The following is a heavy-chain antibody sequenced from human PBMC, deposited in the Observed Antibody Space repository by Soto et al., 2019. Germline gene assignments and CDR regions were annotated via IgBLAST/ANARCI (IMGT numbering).Heavy chain of an antibody. Sequence: GGSLRLSCAASGFTFSSYGMHWVRQAPGKGLEWVAVIWYDGSNKYYIDSVKGRFTISRDNSKNTLYLQMNSLRAKDTAVYYCARDLGDIVARQLALDYWGQGTLVTVSS. D-gene: IGHD3-16*01. J-gene: IGHJ4*02. CDR1: GFTFSSYG. CDR3: ARDLGDIVARQLALDY. CDR2: IWYDGSNK. V-gene: IGHV3-33*01.